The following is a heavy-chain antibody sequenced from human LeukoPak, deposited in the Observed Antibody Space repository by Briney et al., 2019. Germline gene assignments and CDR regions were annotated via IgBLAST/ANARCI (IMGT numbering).Heavy chain of an antibody. Sequence: PSETLSLTCAVSGYSISSGYYWGWIRRPPGKGLEWIGTIDHTGTTYYNPSLKSRVTLSVDTSKNQFSLTLNSVTAADTAFYYCARNGGYGKFDYWGQGTLVTVSS. V-gene: IGHV4-38-2*01. D-gene: IGHD1-26*01. CDR2: IDHTGTT. CDR1: GYSISSGYY. CDR3: ARNGGYGKFDY. J-gene: IGHJ4*02.